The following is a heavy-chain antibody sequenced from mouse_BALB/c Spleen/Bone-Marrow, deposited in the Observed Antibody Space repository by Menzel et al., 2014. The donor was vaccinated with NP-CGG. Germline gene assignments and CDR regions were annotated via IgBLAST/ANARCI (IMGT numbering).Heavy chain of an antibody. CDR2: IHPSDSVT. CDR1: GYSFTNYW. Sequence: QVQLQQPGAELVRPGASVKLSCKASGYSFTNYWMNWVKQRPGQGLEWIGMIHPSDSVTRLNQKFKDKATLTVDKSSSPAYMQLSSPESGDSAGYYCAKDGNPFDYWGQGATLTVSS. J-gene: IGHJ2*01. V-gene: IGHV1S82*01. CDR3: AKDGNPFDY. D-gene: IGHD2-1*01.